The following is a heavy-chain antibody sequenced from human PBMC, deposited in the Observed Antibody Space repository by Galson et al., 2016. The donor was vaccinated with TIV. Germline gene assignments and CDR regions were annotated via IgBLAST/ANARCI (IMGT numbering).Heavy chain of an antibody. Sequence: SVKVSCKASRGTFNSYGISWVRQAPGQGLQWMGGIIPVFGTTKYSQDFQGRVAVTADESTGTAYMELSGLRFDDTAVYFCARSRGYSYGYVDPWGQGTLVTVS. V-gene: IGHV1-69*13. CDR3: ARSRGYSYGYVDP. CDR1: RGTFNSYG. CDR2: IIPVFGTT. D-gene: IGHD5-18*01. J-gene: IGHJ5*02.